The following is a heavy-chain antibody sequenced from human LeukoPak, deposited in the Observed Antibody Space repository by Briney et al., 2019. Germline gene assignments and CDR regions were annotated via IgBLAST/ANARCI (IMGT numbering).Heavy chain of an antibody. J-gene: IGHJ4*02. Sequence: SGTLSITCTVSGASVSSDNYYWSWVRQPAGKGLEWIGRINIGGTANNNPSLESRITISIDTSKNQFSLRLSSVTAADTAVYYCAADPLWSSGAYWGRGTLVTVSS. V-gene: IGHV4-61*02. D-gene: IGHD2-21*01. CDR3: AADPLWSSGAY. CDR2: INIGGTA. CDR1: GASVSSDNYY.